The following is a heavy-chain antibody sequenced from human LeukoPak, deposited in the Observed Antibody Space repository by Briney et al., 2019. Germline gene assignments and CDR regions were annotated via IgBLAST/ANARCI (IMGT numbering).Heavy chain of an antibody. CDR2: VSGSGDTT. V-gene: IGHV3-23*01. Sequence: GGSLRLSCAASGFTFRSYAMSWVRQAPGKGLEWVSAVSGSGDTTYYADSVKGRFAISRDNSKTTVSLQMNNLRPEDTAAYYCAKVGARGCSSSTCFIYWGQGTLVTVSS. CDR1: GFTFRSYA. CDR3: AKVGARGCSSSTCFIY. J-gene: IGHJ4*02. D-gene: IGHD2-2*01.